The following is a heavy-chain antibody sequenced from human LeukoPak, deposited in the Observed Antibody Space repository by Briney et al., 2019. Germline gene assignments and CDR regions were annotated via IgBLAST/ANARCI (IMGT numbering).Heavy chain of an antibody. V-gene: IGHV4-31*03. D-gene: IGHD2-2*01. Sequence: SETLSLTCSVSGGSISSGGYYWSWIRQHSVKGLDWIGYIYYSGCTYYNPSLNSRVTISVDTSKNQFSLKLSSVTAADTAVYYCAREGGYCSSTSCYHPAFDYWGQGALVTVSS. CDR3: AREGGYCSSTSCYHPAFDY. CDR2: IYYSGCT. J-gene: IGHJ4*02. CDR1: GGSISSGGYY.